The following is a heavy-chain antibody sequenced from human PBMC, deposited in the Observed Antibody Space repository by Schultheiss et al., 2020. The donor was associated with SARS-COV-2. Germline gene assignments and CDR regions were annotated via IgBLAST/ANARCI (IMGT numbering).Heavy chain of an antibody. Sequence: ASLKVSCKASGYTFTGYYMHWVRQAPGQGLEWMGWINPNSGGTNYAQKFQGRVTMTTDTSTSTAYMELSSLRSEDTAVYYCARGSGLRFLEWSFTNYYYYGMDVWGQGTTVTVSS. CDR3: ARGSGLRFLEWSFTNYYYYGMDV. J-gene: IGHJ6*02. V-gene: IGHV1-2*02. CDR1: GYTFTGYY. D-gene: IGHD3-3*01. CDR2: INPNSGGT.